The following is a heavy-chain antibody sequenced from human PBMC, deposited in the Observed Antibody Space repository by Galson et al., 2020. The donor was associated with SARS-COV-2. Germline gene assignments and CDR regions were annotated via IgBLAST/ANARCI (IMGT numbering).Heavy chain of an antibody. CDR2: INPNSGGT. CDR3: ARDTTVGVNAFDI. Sequence: ASVKVSCKASGYTFTGYYMHWVRQAPGQGLEWMGWINPNSGGTNYAQKFQGRVTMTRDTSISTAYMELSRVRSDDTAVYYCARDTTVGVNAFDIWGQGTMVTVSS. CDR1: GYTFTGYY. J-gene: IGHJ3*02. D-gene: IGHD1-26*01. V-gene: IGHV1-2*02.